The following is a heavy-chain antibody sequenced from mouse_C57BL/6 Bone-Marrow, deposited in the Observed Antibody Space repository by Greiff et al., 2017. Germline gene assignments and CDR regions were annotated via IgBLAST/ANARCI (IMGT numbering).Heavy chain of an antibody. V-gene: IGHV14-1*01. CDR1: GFTFNDYS. CDR3: TTPYATVVATGAY. Sequence: VQLQQSGAELVRPGASVKLSCTASGFTFNDYSMHWVKQRPEQGLEWIGRIDPEGGDTEYAPKFQGKATMTADTSSNTAYLQLSSLTSEDTAVYYCTTPYATVVATGAYWGQGTVVTVSA. CDR2: IDPEGGDT. D-gene: IGHD1-1*01. J-gene: IGHJ3*01.